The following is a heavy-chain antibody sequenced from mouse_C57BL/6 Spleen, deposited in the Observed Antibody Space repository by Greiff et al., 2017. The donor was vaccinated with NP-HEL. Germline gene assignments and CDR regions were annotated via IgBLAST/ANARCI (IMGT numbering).Heavy chain of an antibody. V-gene: IGHV5-9-1*02. CDR2: ISSGGDYI. J-gene: IGHJ2*01. CDR3: TRDGKITTVVAPFDY. D-gene: IGHD1-1*01. CDR1: GFTFSSYA. Sequence: EVKLVESGEGLVKPGGSLKLSCAASGFTFSSYAMSWVRQTPEKRLEWVAYISSGGDYIYYADTVKGRFTISRDNARNTLYLQMSSLKSEDTAMYYCTRDGKITTVVAPFDYWGQGTTLTVSS.